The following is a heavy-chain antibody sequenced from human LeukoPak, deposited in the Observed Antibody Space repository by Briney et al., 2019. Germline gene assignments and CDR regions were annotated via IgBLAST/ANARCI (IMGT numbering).Heavy chain of an antibody. J-gene: IGHJ4*02. V-gene: IGHV3-23*01. Sequence: GGSLRLSCAASGFTFSSYAMNWVRQAPGKGLEWVSAISGSGGGTYYADSVKGRFTISRDNAKNSLYLQMNSLRAEDTAVYSCAREGSGFDYWGQGNLVTVSS. CDR2: ISGSGGGT. CDR1: GFTFSSYA. CDR3: AREGSGFDY. D-gene: IGHD1-26*01.